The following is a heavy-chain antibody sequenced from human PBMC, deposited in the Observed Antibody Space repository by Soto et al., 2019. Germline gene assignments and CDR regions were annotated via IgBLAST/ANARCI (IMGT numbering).Heavy chain of an antibody. Sequence: SLRLSCAASGFTFSYYFMHWVLHSSGNGLEWVAIISYEGKKKYYADSVKGRFSISRDNSKNTLYLQMDSLRAEDTAVYYCAKDSMRGEVPAALNFDNWGQGTLVTVSS. J-gene: IGHJ4*02. D-gene: IGHD2-2*01. CDR1: GFTFSYYF. CDR2: ISYEGKKK. V-gene: IGHV3-30*18. CDR3: AKDSMRGEVPAALNFDN.